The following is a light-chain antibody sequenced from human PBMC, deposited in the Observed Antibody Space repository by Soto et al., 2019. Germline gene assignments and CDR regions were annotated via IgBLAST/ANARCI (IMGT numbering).Light chain of an antibody. CDR3: KSYAGSNTYV. CDR1: KSDIGVYDF. Sequence: QSALTQPPSASGSPGQSVTISCTGTKSDIGVYDFVSWYQHLPGKAPRLMIYEVLKRPSGVPDRFSGSKSGNTASLTVSGLQAEDEADYYCKSYAGSNTYVFGRGTKVTV. CDR2: EVL. V-gene: IGLV2-8*01. J-gene: IGLJ1*01.